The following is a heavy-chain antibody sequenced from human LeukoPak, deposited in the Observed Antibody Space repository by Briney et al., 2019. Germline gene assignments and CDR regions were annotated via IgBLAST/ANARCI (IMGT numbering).Heavy chain of an antibody. CDR2: IDSDGTLT. V-gene: IGHV3-74*01. D-gene: IGHD2/OR15-2a*01. CDR1: GFTFDSSW. Sequence: GGSLRLSCAASGFTFDSSWMYWVRQAPGKGLVWVSRIDSDGTLTSYADSVKGRFTISRDNAKNTVYLQMNSLRAEDTAIYYCARNIGSDWGQGTLATVSS. J-gene: IGHJ4*02. CDR3: ARNIGSD.